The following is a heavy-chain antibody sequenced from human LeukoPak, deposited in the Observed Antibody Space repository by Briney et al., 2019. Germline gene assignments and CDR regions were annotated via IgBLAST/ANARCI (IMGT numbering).Heavy chain of an antibody. J-gene: IGHJ3*02. CDR2: MNPNSGNT. Sequence: ASVKVSCKASGYTFTSYDINWVRQATGQGLEWMGWMNPNSGNTGYAQEFQGRVTITRNTSISTAYMELSSLRSEDTAVYFCATEWADAFDIWGQGTMVTVSS. CDR3: ATEWADAFDI. V-gene: IGHV1-8*03. D-gene: IGHD1-26*01. CDR1: GYTFTSYD.